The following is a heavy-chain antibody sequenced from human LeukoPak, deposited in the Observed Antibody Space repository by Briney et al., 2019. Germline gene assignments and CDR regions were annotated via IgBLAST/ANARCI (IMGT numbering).Heavy chain of an antibody. D-gene: IGHD3-9*01. CDR3: ASSRPYYDILTVFDY. CDR2: IYYSGST. CDR1: GGSISSYY. Sequence: ASETLSLTCTVSGGSISSYYWSWIRQPPGKGLEWIGYIYYSGSTNYNPSLKSRVTISVDTSKNQFSLKLSFVTAADTAVYYCASSRPYYDILTVFDYWGQGTLVTVSP. V-gene: IGHV4-59*01. J-gene: IGHJ4*02.